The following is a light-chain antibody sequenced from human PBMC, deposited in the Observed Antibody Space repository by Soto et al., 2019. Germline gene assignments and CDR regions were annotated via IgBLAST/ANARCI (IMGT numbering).Light chain of an antibody. J-gene: IGKJ2*01. CDR3: QQYNTWPPYT. CDR2: DAS. CDR1: QSVSSN. V-gene: IGKV3-15*01. Sequence: DIVMTQSPGTLSVSPGERATLSCRASQSVSSNLAWYQQKPAQAPRLLIYDASTRATGIPARFSGSGSGTDFTLSIRSLQSEDFAVYFCQQYNTWPPYTFGQGTKLEI.